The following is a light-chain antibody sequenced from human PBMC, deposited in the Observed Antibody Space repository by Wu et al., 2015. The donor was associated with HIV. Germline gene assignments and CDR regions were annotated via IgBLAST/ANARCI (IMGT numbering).Light chain of an antibody. CDR3: QQYGSSPYT. CDR2: DSA. J-gene: IGKJ2*01. V-gene: IGKV3-20*01. CDR1: QSVNWY. Sequence: DILLTQSPATLSLSPGERATLSCRASQSVNWYLAWFQQKPGQVPRLLIYDSANRATGIPGRFSGSGSGTDFTLTISRLEPGDFAVYYCQQYGSSPYTFGQGTKLEIK.